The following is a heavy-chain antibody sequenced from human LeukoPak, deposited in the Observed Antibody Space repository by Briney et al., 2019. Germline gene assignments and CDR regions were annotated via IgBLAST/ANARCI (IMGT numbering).Heavy chain of an antibody. CDR2: ISSSSSTI. CDR3: ARVRYYDFWSGSIHERNYFDY. Sequence: GGSLRLSCAASGFTFSNYSMNWVRQAPGKGLEWGSYISSSSSTIYYADSVKGRFTISRDNAKNSLYLQMNSLRAEDTAVYYCARVRYYDFWSGSIHERNYFDYWGQGTLVTVSS. J-gene: IGHJ4*02. D-gene: IGHD3-3*01. CDR1: GFTFSNYS. V-gene: IGHV3-48*01.